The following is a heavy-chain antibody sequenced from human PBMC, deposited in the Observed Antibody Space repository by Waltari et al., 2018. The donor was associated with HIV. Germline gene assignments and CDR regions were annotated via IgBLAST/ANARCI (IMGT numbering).Heavy chain of an antibody. CDR2: IYYSGST. CDR1: GGSIISSGYY. Sequence: QVQLQESGPGLVKPSQTLSLTCTVSGGSIISSGYYWSWIRQHPGKGLEWIGYIYYSGSTYYNPSLKSRLTISVDTSKNQFSLKLNSVTAADTAVYYCARGWLSRGYYLWGQGTLVTVSS. D-gene: IGHD3-22*01. CDR3: ARGWLSRGYYL. J-gene: IGHJ4*02. V-gene: IGHV4-31*03.